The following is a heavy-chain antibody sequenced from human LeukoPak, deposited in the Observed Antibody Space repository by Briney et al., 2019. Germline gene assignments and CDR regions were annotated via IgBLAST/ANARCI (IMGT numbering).Heavy chain of an antibody. Sequence: GGSLRLSCAASGFSISSYEMNWVRQAPGKGLEWVAYISSSGSTIYYAYPVKGRVTMARDNAKNSLYLHMNSVSAEHTAVYYCARFSTTWYTALDYWGQGTVVSVSS. CDR1: GFSISSYE. J-gene: IGHJ4*02. CDR3: ARFSTTWYTALDY. D-gene: IGHD6-13*01. CDR2: ISSSGSTI. V-gene: IGHV3-48*03.